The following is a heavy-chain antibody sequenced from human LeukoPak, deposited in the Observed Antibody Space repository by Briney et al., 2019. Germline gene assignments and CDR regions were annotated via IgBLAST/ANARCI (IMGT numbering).Heavy chain of an antibody. CDR2: IKSKTDGGTT. CDR1: GFTFSNAW. J-gene: IGHJ5*02. CDR3: TTVDCSSTSCYSLGFDP. Sequence: PGGSLRLSCAASGFTFSNAWMSWVRQAPGKGLEWVGRIKSKTDGGTTDYAAPVKGRFTISTDDSKNTLYLQMNSLKTEDTAVYYCTTVDCSSTSCYSLGFDPWGQGTLVTVSS. D-gene: IGHD2-2*01. V-gene: IGHV3-15*01.